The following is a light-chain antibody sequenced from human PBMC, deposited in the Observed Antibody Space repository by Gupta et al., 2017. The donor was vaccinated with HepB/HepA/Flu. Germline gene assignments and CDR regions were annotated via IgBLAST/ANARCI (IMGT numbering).Light chain of an antibody. CDR1: DSNIGSNN. Sequence: QSMLTQPPSASGTPGQTATISRPGGDSNIGSNNVNWYQQFPGKAPKLLIFRTSERPSGVPDRFSASKSGTSASLVISGLQSEDEADYFCAAWDDTLNGLFGGGTKLTVL. CDR3: AAWDDTLNGL. CDR2: RTS. J-gene: IGLJ2*01. V-gene: IGLV1-44*01.